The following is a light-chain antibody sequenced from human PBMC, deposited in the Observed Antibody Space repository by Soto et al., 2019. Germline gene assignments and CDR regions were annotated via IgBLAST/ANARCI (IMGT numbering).Light chain of an antibody. CDR2: DVS. V-gene: IGLV2-14*01. CDR1: FSDINTYNF. Sequence: QSALTQPASVSGSPGQSITISCTGTFSDINTYNFVSWFRQHPGKAPKLMIYDVSSRPSGVSDRFSGSKSGKTASLTIPGLQAEDEADYYCCIDTGTSWVFGGGTKLTVL. J-gene: IGLJ3*02. CDR3: CIDTGTSWV.